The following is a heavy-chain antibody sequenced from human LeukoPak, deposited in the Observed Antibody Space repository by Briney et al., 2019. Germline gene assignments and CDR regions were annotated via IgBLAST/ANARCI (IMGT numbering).Heavy chain of an antibody. J-gene: IGHJ4*02. CDR2: IKQDGSKR. CDR3: ARDLVAGALDY. CDR1: GFTFSTYW. V-gene: IGHV3-7*01. Sequence: PGGSLRLSCAASGFTFSTYWMSWVRQAPGKGLGWVANIKQDGSKRYYVDSVKGRFTISRDNAKNSLYLQMSTLRAEDTAVYYCARDLVAGALDYWGQGTLVTVSS. D-gene: IGHD6-19*01.